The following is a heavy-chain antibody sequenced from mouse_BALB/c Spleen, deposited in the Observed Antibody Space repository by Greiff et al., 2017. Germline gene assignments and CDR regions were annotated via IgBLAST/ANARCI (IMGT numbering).Heavy chain of an antibody. CDR3: ARYDYDEAMDY. D-gene: IGHD2-4*01. J-gene: IGHJ4*01. V-gene: IGHV1-80*01. CDR2: IYPGDGDT. CDR1: GYAFSSYW. Sequence: QVQLKQSGAELVRPGSSVKISCKASGYAFSSYWMNWVKQRPGQGLEWIGQIYPGDGDTNYNGKFKGKATLTANKSSSTAYMQLSSLTSEDSAVYVCARYDYDEAMDYWGQGTSVTVSS.